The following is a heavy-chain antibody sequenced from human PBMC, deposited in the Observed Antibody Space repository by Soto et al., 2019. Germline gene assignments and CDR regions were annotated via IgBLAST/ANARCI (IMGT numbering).Heavy chain of an antibody. CDR3: AREFGYYFDY. Sequence: QLQLQESGSGLVKPSQTLSLTCAVSGGSISSGGYSWSWIRQPPGKGLEWIGYIYHGGNSYYNPSLKSRVTISIDRSQNQFSLKLSSVTAADTAVYYCAREFGYYFDYWGQGTLVTVSS. CDR2: IYHGGNS. V-gene: IGHV4-30-2*01. J-gene: IGHJ4*02. CDR1: GGSISSGGYS. D-gene: IGHD3-10*01.